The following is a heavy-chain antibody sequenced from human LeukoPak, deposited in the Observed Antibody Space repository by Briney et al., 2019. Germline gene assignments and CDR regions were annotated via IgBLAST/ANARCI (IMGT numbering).Heavy chain of an antibody. CDR2: IYTSGST. Sequence: SETLSLTCTVSGGSISSGSYYWSWIRQPAGKGLEWIERIYTSGSTNYNPSLKSRVTISVDTSKNQFSLKLSSVTAADTAVYYCAREVYCGGDCHTPAEYFQHWGQGTLVTVSS. V-gene: IGHV4-61*02. D-gene: IGHD2-21*01. J-gene: IGHJ1*01. CDR1: GGSISSGSYY. CDR3: AREVYCGGDCHTPAEYFQH.